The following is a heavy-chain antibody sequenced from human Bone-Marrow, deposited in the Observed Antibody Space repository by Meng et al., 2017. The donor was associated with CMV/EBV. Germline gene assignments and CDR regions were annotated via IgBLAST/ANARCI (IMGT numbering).Heavy chain of an antibody. Sequence: RYAIGWVRQATGQGLEWMGGIIPIVGTANYAQKFQGRVTTTTDESTSTDYMELSSLRYEDTAVYYCARDSLTYYYGSGSYYKYLDYWGQGTLVTVSS. D-gene: IGHD3-10*01. CDR1: RYA. CDR3: ARDSLTYYYGSGSYYKYLDY. CDR2: IIPIVGTA. V-gene: IGHV1-69*05. J-gene: IGHJ4*02.